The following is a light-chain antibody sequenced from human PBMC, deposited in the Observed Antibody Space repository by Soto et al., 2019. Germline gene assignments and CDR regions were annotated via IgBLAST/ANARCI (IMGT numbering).Light chain of an antibody. CDR3: QQSYNSPPWT. J-gene: IGKJ1*01. CDR2: TAS. CDR1: QSISRD. V-gene: IGKV1-39*01. Sequence: DIQMTQSPSSLSAFVGDRVTITCRASQSISRDVNWYQQKPGKAPKLLIYTASSLQSGVPSRFSGSGSGTDFTLTISSLQPEDFATYYCQQSYNSPPWTFGQGTKVEIK.